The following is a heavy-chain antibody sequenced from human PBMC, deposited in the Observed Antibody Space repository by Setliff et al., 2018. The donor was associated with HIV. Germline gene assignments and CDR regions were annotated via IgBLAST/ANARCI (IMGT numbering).Heavy chain of an antibody. D-gene: IGHD3-9*01. CDR2: ISAYNGNT. CDR3: AGYALRYFDWLGSWFDP. J-gene: IGHJ5*02. CDR1: GYTFTKYG. V-gene: IGHV1-18*01. Sequence: ASVKVSCKASGYTFTKYGVSWVRQAPGQGLEWMGWISAYNGNTNYPQKFQGRVTMTTDTSTSTAYMELRSLRSDDTAVYYCAGYALRYFDWLGSWFDPWGQGTLVTVSS.